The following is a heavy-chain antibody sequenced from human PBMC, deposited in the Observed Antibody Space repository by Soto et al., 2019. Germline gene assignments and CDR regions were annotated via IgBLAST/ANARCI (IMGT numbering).Heavy chain of an antibody. CDR3: ARDGIYDRSGYYGSYFDY. J-gene: IGHJ4*02. CDR2: ISAYNGNT. CDR1: GYTFTSYG. Sequence: ASVKVSCKASGYTFTSYGINWVRQAPGQGLEWMGWISAYNGNTNYAQKLQGRVTITRDTSASTAYMELSSLRSEDTAVYYCARDGIYDRSGYYGSYFDYWGLGTLVTV. D-gene: IGHD3-22*01. V-gene: IGHV1-18*01.